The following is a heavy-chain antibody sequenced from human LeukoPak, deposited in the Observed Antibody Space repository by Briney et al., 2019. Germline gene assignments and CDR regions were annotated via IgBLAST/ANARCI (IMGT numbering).Heavy chain of an antibody. CDR3: ARGRYYAFWAGYFGFDY. CDR2: IYYSGST. CDR1: GGSISSYY. J-gene: IGHJ4*02. D-gene: IGHD3-3*01. Sequence: SETLSLTCTVSGGSISSYYWSWNRQPPGKGLEWIGYIYYSGSTNYNPSLKSRVTISVDTSKNQVPLKLSSVTAADTAVYYCARGRYYAFWAGYFGFDYWGQGTLVTVSS. V-gene: IGHV4-59*01.